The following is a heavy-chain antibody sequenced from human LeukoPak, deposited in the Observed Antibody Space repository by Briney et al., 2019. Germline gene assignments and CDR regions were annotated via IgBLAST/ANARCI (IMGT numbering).Heavy chain of an antibody. CDR1: GFTFSNYS. D-gene: IGHD3-9*01. J-gene: IGHJ4*02. V-gene: IGHV3-21*01. CDR2: IGTTGSYI. Sequence: GGSLRLSCAASGFTFSNYSMNWVRQAPGKGLEWVSSIGTTGSYIFYADSVKGRFTISRDNAKNTLYLQMNSPRAEDTAVYYCARDEYDILTDYDYWGQGILVTVSS. CDR3: ARDEYDILTDYDY.